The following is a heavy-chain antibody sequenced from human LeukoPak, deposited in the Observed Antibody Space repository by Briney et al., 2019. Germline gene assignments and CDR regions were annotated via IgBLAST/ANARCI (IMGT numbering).Heavy chain of an antibody. CDR1: GFTFSNYG. V-gene: IGHV3-23*01. D-gene: IGHD1-14*01. CDR2: ISGGGGST. CDR3: ATSGSYNYY. Sequence: GGSLRLSCAASGFTFSNYGMNWVRQAPGKGLEWVSAISGGGGSTYYADSVKGWFTISRDNSKNTLYLHLNSLRAEDTAVYYCATSGSYNYYWGQGTLVTVSS. J-gene: IGHJ4*02.